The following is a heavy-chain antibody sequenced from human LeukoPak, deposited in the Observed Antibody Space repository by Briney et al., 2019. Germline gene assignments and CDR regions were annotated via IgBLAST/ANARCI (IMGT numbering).Heavy chain of an antibody. J-gene: IGHJ4*02. CDR3: ARDNPFGGY. Sequence: GGSLRLSCAASGFTFSSYWMHWVRQAPGKGLVWVSRINSDGSSTSYADSVKGRFTIARDNAKKLLSLQMNSLRPDDTALYYCARDNPFGGYWGQGALVTVSS. D-gene: IGHD3-16*01. CDR1: GFTFSSYW. V-gene: IGHV3-74*01. CDR2: INSDGSST.